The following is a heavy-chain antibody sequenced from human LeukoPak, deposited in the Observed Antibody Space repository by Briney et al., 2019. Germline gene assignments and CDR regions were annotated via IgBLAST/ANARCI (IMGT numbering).Heavy chain of an antibody. CDR2: ISGTGGST. CDR3: AKDRTVGASYWYFDL. J-gene: IGHJ2*01. CDR1: GFTFSSYA. V-gene: IGHV3-23*01. Sequence: GGSLRLSCAASGFTFSSYAMSWVRQAPGKGLEWVSAISGTGGSTYYADSVKGRFTISRDNSKNTLYLQMNSLRAEDTAIYYCAKDRTVGASYWYFDLWGRGTLVTVSS. D-gene: IGHD1-26*01.